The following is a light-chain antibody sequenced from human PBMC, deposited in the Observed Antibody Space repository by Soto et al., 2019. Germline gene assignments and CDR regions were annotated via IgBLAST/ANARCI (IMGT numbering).Light chain of an antibody. J-gene: IGLJ1*01. V-gene: IGLV2-23*02. Sequence: QSALTQSASVSGSPGQPITISCTGTSSDVGPYNLVSWYQQHPGKAPKLIIYEVSERPSGVSNRFSGSKSGNTASLTISGLQADDEADYYCCSYAGRNTFVFGLGTKLTVL. CDR3: CSYAGRNTFV. CDR2: EVS. CDR1: SSDVGPYNL.